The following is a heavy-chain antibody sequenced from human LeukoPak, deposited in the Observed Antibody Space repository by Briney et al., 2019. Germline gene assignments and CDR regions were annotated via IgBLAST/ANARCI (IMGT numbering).Heavy chain of an antibody. CDR2: ISWNSGSI. CDR3: ARENIVGATISNY. J-gene: IGHJ4*02. D-gene: IGHD1-26*01. Sequence: PGRSLRLSCAASGFTFDDYAMHWVRQAPGKGLEWVSGISWNSGSIGYADSVKGRFTISRDNAKNSLYLQMNSLRAEDTAVYYCARENIVGATISNYWGQGTLVTVSS. V-gene: IGHV3-9*01. CDR1: GFTFDDYA.